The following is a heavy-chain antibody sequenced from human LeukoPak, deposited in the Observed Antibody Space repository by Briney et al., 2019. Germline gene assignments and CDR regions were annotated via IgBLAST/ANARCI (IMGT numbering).Heavy chain of an antibody. CDR2: ISYDGSNK. V-gene: IGHV3-30*18. J-gene: IGHJ5*02. Sequence: GRSLRLSCAASGFTFSSYGMHWVRQAPGKGLEWVAVISYDGSNKYYADSVKGRFTISRDNSKNTLYLQMNSLRAEDTAVYYCAKDLMTTVTAGGFDPWGQGTLVTVSS. CDR1: GFTFSSYG. CDR3: AKDLMTTVTAGGFDP. D-gene: IGHD4-17*01.